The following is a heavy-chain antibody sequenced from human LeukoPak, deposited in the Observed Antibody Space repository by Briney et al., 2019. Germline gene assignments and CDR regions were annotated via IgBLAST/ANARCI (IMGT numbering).Heavy chain of an antibody. V-gene: IGHV3-30*04. CDR3: AKDRKYHGSGSYYNFDY. CDR2: ISYDGSNK. CDR1: GFTFSSFA. Sequence: GGSLRLSCAASGFTFSSFAMHWVRQAPGKGLEWVAVISYDGSNKYYADSVKGRFTISRDNSKNTLYLQMSSLTVEDTAVYYCAKDRKYHGSGSYYNFDYWGQGTLVTVSS. D-gene: IGHD3-10*01. J-gene: IGHJ4*02.